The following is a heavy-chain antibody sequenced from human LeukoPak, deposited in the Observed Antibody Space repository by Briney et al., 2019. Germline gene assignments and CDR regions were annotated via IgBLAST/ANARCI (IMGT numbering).Heavy chain of an antibody. J-gene: IGHJ4*02. CDR3: ASDLWFGDQSY. CDR2: IYSGGIT. CDR1: GFSVSSSY. D-gene: IGHD3-10*01. Sequence: GGSLRLSCAASGFSVSSSYMSWVRQAPGKGLEWVSVIYSGGITYYADSVKGRFTISRDNSENTLFLQMNSLRAEDTAVYHCASDLWFGDQSYWGQGTLVTVSS. V-gene: IGHV3-53*01.